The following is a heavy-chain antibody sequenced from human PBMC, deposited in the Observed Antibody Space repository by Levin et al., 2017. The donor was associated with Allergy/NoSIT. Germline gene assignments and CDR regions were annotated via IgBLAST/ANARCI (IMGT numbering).Heavy chain of an antibody. CDR2: ISGGGNDG. Sequence: LSLTCAVSGLNFNNYGMNWVRQAPGKGLEWVALISGGGNDGFYTDSVRGRFTIFRDNSKNTLYLQMNSLRPDDTAVYYCAARVFDYWGQGTLVAVSS. CDR3: AARVFDY. CDR1: GLNFNNYG. J-gene: IGHJ4*02. V-gene: IGHV3-30*03.